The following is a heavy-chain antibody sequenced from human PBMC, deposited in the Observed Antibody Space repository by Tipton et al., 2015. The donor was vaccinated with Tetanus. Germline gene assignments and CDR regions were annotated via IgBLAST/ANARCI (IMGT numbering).Heavy chain of an antibody. CDR2: ISTATSLT. V-gene: IGHV3-48*01. CDR3: AKAHHEANYYYYGMDV. CDR1: GFTFSSFG. Sequence: SLRLSCVASGFTFSSFGMNWVRQAPGKGLEWVSYISTATSLTFYADSVKGRFTISRDNSKNTLYLQMNSLRAEDTAVYYCAKAHHEANYYYYGMDVWGQGTTVTVSS. J-gene: IGHJ6*02.